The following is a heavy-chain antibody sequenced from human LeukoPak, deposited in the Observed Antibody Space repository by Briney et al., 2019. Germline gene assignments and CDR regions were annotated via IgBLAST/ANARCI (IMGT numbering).Heavy chain of an antibody. CDR3: ARRFSYSYESSGSLNWFDP. CDR1: GGTFSSYA. D-gene: IGHD3-22*01. J-gene: IGHJ5*02. Sequence: ASVKVSCKASGGTFSSYAISWVRQAPGQGLEWMGGIIPIFDTANYAQKFQGRVTITADESTSTAYMELSSLRSEDTAVYYCARRFSYSYESSGSLNWFDPWGQGTLVTVSS. V-gene: IGHV1-69*13. CDR2: IIPIFDTA.